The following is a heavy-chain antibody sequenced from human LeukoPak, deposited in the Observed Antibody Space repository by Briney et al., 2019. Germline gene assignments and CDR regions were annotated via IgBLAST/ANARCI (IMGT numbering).Heavy chain of an antibody. CDR1: GVSISSGSYY. J-gene: IGHJ4*02. D-gene: IGHD3-10*01. V-gene: IGHV4-61*02. Sequence: SQTLSLTCTVSGVSISSGSYYWSWLRQPAGKGLEWIGRIYTSGSTNYNPSLKSRVTISVDTSKNQFSLKLSSVTAADTAVYYCAGNYYGSGSYSEDRYWGQGTLVTVSS. CDR2: IYTSGST. CDR3: AGNYYGSGSYSEDRY.